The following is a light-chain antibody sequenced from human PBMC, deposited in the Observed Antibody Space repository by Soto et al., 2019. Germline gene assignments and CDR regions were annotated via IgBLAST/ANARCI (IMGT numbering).Light chain of an antibody. Sequence: DIQMTQSPSSLSACVGDRVTITCRASQSISSYLNWYQQKPGKAPKVLIYAASTLQSGVPSRFSGSGSGTDFTLTISSLQPEDFATYYCQQSYSTPRWTFGQGTKVDIK. V-gene: IGKV1-39*01. CDR3: QQSYSTPRWT. CDR2: AAS. J-gene: IGKJ1*01. CDR1: QSISSY.